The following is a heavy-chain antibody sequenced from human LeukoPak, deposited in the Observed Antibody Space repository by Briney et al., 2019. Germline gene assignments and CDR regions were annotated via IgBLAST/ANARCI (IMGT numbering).Heavy chain of an antibody. CDR3: ARAEGYYDSSGYSTFDY. D-gene: IGHD3-22*01. CDR2: IYYSGST. V-gene: IGHV4-59*12. J-gene: IGHJ4*02. Sequence: SETLSLTCTVSGGSISSYYWSWIRQPPGKGLEWIGYIYYSGSTNYNPSLKSRVTISVDTSKNQFSLKLSSVTAADTAVYYCARAEGYYDSSGYSTFDYWGQGTLVTVSS. CDR1: GGSISSYY.